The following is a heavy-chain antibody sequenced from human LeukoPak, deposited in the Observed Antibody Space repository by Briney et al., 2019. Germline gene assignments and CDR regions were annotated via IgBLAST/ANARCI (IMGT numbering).Heavy chain of an antibody. CDR2: IYYSGST. D-gene: IGHD2-8*01. V-gene: IGHV4-59*01. Sequence: PSETLSLTCTVSGGSISSYYWSWIRQPPGKGLEWIGYIYYSGSTNYNPSLKSRVTISVDTSKNQFSLKLSSVTAADTAVYYCARGVGYCTNGVCYWSNYYYYYMDVWGKGTTVTVSS. J-gene: IGHJ6*03. CDR3: ARGVGYCTNGVCYWSNYYYYYMDV. CDR1: GGSISSYY.